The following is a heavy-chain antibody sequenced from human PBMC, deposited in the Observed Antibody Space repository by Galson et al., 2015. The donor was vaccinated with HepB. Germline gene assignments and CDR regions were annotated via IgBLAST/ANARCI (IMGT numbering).Heavy chain of an antibody. CDR3: ARGKEYYYDSSGYGNWFDP. CDR2: IIPIFGTA. CDR1: GGTFSSYA. V-gene: IGHV1-69*13. D-gene: IGHD3-22*01. J-gene: IGHJ5*02. Sequence: SVKVSCKASGGTFSSYAISWVRQAPGQGLEWMGGIIPIFGTANYAQKFQGRVTITADESTSTAYMELSSLRSEDTAVYYCARGKEYYYDSSGYGNWFDPWGQGTLVTVAS.